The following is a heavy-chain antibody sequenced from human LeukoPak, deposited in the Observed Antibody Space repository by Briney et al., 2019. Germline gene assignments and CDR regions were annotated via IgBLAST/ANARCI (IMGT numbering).Heavy chain of an antibody. D-gene: IGHD5-24*01. CDR3: AREVQGDGYNQGFDY. Sequence: KPSETLSLACTVSGGSISSYYWSWIRQPPGKGLEWIGYIYYSGSTNYNPSLKSRVTISVDTSKNQFSLKLSSVTAADTAVYYCAREVQGDGYNQGFDYWGQGTLVTVSS. V-gene: IGHV4-59*01. CDR1: GGSISSYY. CDR2: IYYSGST. J-gene: IGHJ4*02.